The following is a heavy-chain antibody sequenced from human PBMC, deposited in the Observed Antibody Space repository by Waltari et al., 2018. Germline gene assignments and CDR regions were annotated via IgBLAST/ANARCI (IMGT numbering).Heavy chain of an antibody. CDR2: ISRSSDMI. CDR1: GSTFSHFH. D-gene: IGHD3-10*01. J-gene: IGHJ5*02. Sequence: EVQLVQSGGGVVRPGGSLSLHFPAAGSTFSHFHENWVRQAPGKGLEWVSHISRSSDMILYAASVRGRFTISRDNVKNVLYLQMDSLRVDDTAVYYCVREASGFDPWGQGTLVTVSS. V-gene: IGHV3-48*01. CDR3: VREASGFDP.